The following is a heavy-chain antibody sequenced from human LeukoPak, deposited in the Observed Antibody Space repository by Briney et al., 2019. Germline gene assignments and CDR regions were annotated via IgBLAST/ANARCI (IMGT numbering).Heavy chain of an antibody. V-gene: IGHV4-4*07. D-gene: IGHD5-18*01. CDR2: IYTSGST. J-gene: IGHJ4*02. Sequence: PSETLSLTCTVSGGSISSYYWSWIRQPAGKGLEWIGRIYTSGSTNYNPSLKSRVTISVDTSKNQFSLKLSSVTAADTAVYYCAREVTLLYTAMVTGNFDYWGQGTLVTVSS. CDR1: GGSISSYY. CDR3: AREVTLLYTAMVTGNFDY.